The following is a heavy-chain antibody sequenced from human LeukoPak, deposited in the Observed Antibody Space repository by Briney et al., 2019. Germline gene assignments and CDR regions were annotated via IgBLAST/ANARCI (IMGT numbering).Heavy chain of an antibody. V-gene: IGHV3-11*01. D-gene: IGHD6-6*01. CDR2: ISISGSTI. J-gene: IGHJ1*01. CDR3: ARSSDSSSLQYFQH. Sequence: GGSPRLSCAASGFTFTDYYMNWIRQAPGKGLEWVSSISISGSTIYYADSVKGRFTISRDNAKNSLYLQMNSLRAEDTAVYYCARSSDSSSLQYFQHWGQGTLVTVSS. CDR1: GFTFTDYY.